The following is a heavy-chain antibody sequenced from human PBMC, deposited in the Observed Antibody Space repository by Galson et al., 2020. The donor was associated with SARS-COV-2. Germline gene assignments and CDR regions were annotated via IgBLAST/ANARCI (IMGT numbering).Heavy chain of an antibody. CDR2: IRGSGGHT. J-gene: IGHJ4*02. CDR3: AKGFSGGGYDFDYGY. CDR1: AFTFSSHS. Sequence: GGSLRLSCAASAFTFSSHSTSWVRQVPGKGLEWVSSIRGSGGHTYYADSVKGRFTIPRDNPKNPLSLQMTSRRAEDTALYYCAKGFSGGGYDFDYGYWGQGTLVTGSS. D-gene: IGHD5-12*01. V-gene: IGHV3-23*01.